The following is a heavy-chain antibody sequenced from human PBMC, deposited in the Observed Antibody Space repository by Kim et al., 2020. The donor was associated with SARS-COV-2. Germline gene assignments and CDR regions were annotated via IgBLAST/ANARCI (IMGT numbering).Heavy chain of an antibody. J-gene: IGHJ5*02. CDR3: ALVRTYLNWFDP. V-gene: IGHV1-3*01. Sequence: TEYSQKFQGRVTIRRDTSADTAYMELSSLRSGDTAVYYWALVRTYLNWFDPWGQGTLVTVSS. CDR2: T.